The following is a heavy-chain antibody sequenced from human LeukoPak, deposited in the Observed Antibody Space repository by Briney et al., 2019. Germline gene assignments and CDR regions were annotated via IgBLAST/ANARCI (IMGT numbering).Heavy chain of an antibody. CDR3: ARDGSRYFDWLGLDY. D-gene: IGHD3-9*01. Sequence: PGGSLRLSCAASGFTSSSYSMNWVRQAPGKGLEWVSSISSSSSYIYYADSVKGRFTISRDNAKNSLYLQMNSLRAEDTAVYYCARDGSRYFDWLGLDYWGQGTLVTVSS. CDR1: GFTSSSYS. J-gene: IGHJ4*02. CDR2: ISSSSSYI. V-gene: IGHV3-21*01.